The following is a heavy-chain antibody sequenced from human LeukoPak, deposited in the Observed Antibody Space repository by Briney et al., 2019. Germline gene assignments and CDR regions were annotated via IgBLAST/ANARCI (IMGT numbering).Heavy chain of an antibody. Sequence: VASVKVSCKASGYTFTSYGISWVRQAPGQGLEWMGWISAYNGNTNYAQKLQGRVTMTTDTSTSTAYMELRSLRSDDTAVYYCARDGHPAPKNYYDSSGYPNWFDPWGQGTLVTVSS. D-gene: IGHD3-22*01. J-gene: IGHJ5*02. CDR1: GYTFTSYG. V-gene: IGHV1-18*01. CDR3: ARDGHPAPKNYYDSSGYPNWFDP. CDR2: ISAYNGNT.